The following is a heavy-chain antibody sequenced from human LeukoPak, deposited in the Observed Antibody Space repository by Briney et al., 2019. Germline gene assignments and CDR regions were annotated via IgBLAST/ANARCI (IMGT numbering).Heavy chain of an antibody. V-gene: IGHV3-20*04. J-gene: IGHJ4*02. CDR1: GFTFDDYG. CDR3: ARVSVLKVPHFDY. D-gene: IGHD2/OR15-2a*01. Sequence: GGSLRLSCAASGFTFDDYGLIGVRQAPGQGVEWVAGINSDGSSTSYADSGKGRFTISRDNAKNTLYLQMNNLRAEDTAFYFCARVSVLKVPHFDYWGQGTLVTVSS. CDR2: INSDGSST.